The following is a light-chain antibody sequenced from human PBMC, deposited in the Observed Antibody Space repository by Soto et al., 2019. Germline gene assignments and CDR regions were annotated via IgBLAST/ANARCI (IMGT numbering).Light chain of an antibody. Sequence: DIVMTQSPDSLVVSLGERATINCKSSQSVLYSSNNKNYLTWYHQKPGQPPKLLIYWASTRESGVPDRFSGSGSGTDFTLTISSLQAEDVAVYYCQQYYSTPLTFGGGTKVEIK. V-gene: IGKV4-1*01. CDR2: WAS. CDR1: QSVLYSSNNKNY. CDR3: QQYYSTPLT. J-gene: IGKJ4*01.